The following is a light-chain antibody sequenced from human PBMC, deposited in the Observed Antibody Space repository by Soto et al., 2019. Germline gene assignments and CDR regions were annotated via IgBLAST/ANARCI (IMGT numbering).Light chain of an antibody. CDR2: GNS. CDR3: ATWDTGLSAYV. Sequence: QSVLTQPPSVSGAPGQRVTISCTGSSSNIGAGYDVHWYQQLPGTAPKLLIYGNSNRPSGVPDRFSGSKSGTSATLGITGLQTEDEADYYCATWDTGLSAYVFGTGTKVTVL. J-gene: IGLJ1*01. V-gene: IGLV1-40*01. CDR1: SSNIGAGYD.